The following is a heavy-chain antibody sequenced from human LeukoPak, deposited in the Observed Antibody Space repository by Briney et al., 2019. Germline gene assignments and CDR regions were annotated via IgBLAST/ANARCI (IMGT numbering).Heavy chain of an antibody. J-gene: IGHJ5*02. V-gene: IGHV3-7*03. CDR1: GFTFSSYW. CDR2: INQDGSEK. CDR3: AKDYYYDSSGYLTDELNNTNWFDP. Sequence: SGGSLRLSCAASGFTFSSYWMSWVRQAPGKGLEWVANINQDGSEKYYVGSPKGRFTISRDNSKNTLYLQMNSLRAEDTAVYYCAKDYYYDSSGYLTDELNNTNWFDPWAREPWSPSPQ. D-gene: IGHD3-22*01.